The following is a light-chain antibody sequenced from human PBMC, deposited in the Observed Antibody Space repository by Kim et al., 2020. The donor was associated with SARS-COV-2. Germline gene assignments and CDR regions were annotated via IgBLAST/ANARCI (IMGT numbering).Light chain of an antibody. Sequence: EIVLTQSPATLSLSPGERATLSCRASQSVSSYLAWYHQKPGQAPRLLIYDASNRATGIPARFSGSGSGTDFTLTISSLEPEDFAVYYCQQRSNWRTTFGQGTKLEI. CDR2: DAS. J-gene: IGKJ2*01. CDR3: QQRSNWRTT. V-gene: IGKV3-11*01. CDR1: QSVSSY.